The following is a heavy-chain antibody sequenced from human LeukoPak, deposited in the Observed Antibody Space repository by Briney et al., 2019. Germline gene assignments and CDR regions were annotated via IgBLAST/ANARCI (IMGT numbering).Heavy chain of an antibody. Sequence: SETLSLTCTVSGGSISSYYWNWIRQPPGKGLEWVGYIHSGSTNYNPSLKSRVTISVDTSKNQFSLKLSSVTAADTAVYYCARQPPSDGDTGPDYFDYWGQGTLVTVSS. V-gene: IGHV4-59*08. CDR3: ARQPPSDGDTGPDYFDY. CDR2: IHSGST. CDR1: GGSISSYY. J-gene: IGHJ4*02. D-gene: IGHD5-18*01.